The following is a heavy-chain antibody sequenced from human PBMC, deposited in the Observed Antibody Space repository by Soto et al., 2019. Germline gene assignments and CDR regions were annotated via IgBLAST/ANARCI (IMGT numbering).Heavy chain of an antibody. CDR2: ISWNSGNI. CDR3: AEDHYGSAIYGMDV. Sequence: GGSLRLSCAASGFTFDDYAMYWVRQVLGKGLEWVSSISWNSGNIGYADSVKGRFTISRDNGKNSLYLQMNRLRPEDTALYYCAEDHYGSAIYGMDVWGQGTTVTVSS. CDR1: GFTFDDYA. V-gene: IGHV3-9*01. D-gene: IGHD3-10*01. J-gene: IGHJ6*02.